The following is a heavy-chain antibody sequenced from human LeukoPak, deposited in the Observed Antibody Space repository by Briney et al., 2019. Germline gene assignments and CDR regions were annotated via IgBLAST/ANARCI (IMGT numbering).Heavy chain of an antibody. D-gene: IGHD1-26*01. CDR1: GYTFTNYY. Sequence: GASVKVSCKAFGYTFTNYYMHWVRQAPGQGLEWMGIINPSGGYTSYAQKFQGRVTMTRDTSTSTVYLELSSLRSEDTAVYHCARGQRGSYREMGVDYWGQGTLVTVSS. CDR2: INPSGGYT. V-gene: IGHV1-46*01. CDR3: ARGQRGSYREMGVDY. J-gene: IGHJ4*02.